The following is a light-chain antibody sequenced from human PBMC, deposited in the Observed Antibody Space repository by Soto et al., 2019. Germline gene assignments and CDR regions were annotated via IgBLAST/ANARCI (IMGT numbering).Light chain of an antibody. Sequence: QSVLTQPPSVSGAPGQRVTISCTGTSSNIGASYDVHWYQQLPGTAPKLLIHFNTNRPSGVPDRFSASRSGTSASLAITGLQAEDEADYYCQSYDSSVRGVIFGGGTKLTVL. V-gene: IGLV1-40*01. CDR2: FNT. CDR3: QSYDSSVRGVI. CDR1: SSNIGASYD. J-gene: IGLJ2*01.